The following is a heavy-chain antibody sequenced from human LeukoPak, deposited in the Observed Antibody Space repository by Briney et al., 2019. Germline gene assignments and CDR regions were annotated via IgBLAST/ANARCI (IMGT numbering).Heavy chain of an antibody. V-gene: IGHV3-23*01. CDR3: ANLIAVAGTVFDY. CDR1: GFTFSSYA. J-gene: IGHJ4*02. Sequence: GGSLRLSCAASGFTFSSYAMSWVRQAPGKGLEWVSAISGRGGSTYYADSVKGRFTISRDNSKNTLYLQMNSLRAEDTAVYYCANLIAVAGTVFDYWGQGTLVTVSS. D-gene: IGHD6-19*01. CDR2: ISGRGGST.